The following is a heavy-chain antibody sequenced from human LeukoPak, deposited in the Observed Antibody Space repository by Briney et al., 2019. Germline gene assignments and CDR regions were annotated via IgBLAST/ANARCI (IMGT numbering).Heavy chain of an antibody. CDR3: SSAGYSSSSFDY. V-gene: IGHV4-34*01. J-gene: IGHJ4*02. Sequence: PSETLSLTCAVYGGSFSGYYWSWIRQPPGKGLEWIGVINHSGSTNYNPSLKSRVTISVVTSKNQFSLKLSYVTAAYTAVYYLSSAGYSSSSFDYWGQGTLVTVSS. CDR2: INHSGST. CDR1: GGSFSGYY. D-gene: IGHD6-6*01.